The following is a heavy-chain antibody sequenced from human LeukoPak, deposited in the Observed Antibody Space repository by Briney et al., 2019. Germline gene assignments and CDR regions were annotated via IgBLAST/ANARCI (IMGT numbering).Heavy chain of an antibody. Sequence: GASVKVPCKVSGYTLTELSMHWVRQAPGKGLEWMGSFDPEVDERIYAQKFQGRVTTTEDTSTDTAYMELRSLRSDDTAVYYCARGGYYDILTGYETVDAFDIWGQGTMVTVSS. CDR2: FDPEVDER. CDR1: GYTLTELS. CDR3: ARGGYYDILTGYETVDAFDI. D-gene: IGHD3-9*01. V-gene: IGHV1-24*01. J-gene: IGHJ3*02.